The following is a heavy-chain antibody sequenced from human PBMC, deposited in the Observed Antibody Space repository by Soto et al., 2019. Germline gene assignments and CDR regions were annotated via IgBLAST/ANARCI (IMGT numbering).Heavy chain of an antibody. CDR3: AREDRYYYYYGMDV. Sequence: GGPLRLSCAASGFTFSSYWMSWVRQAPGKGLEWVANIKQDGSEKYYVDSVKGRFTISRDNAKNSLYLQMNSLRAEDTAVYYCAREDRYYYYYGMDVWGQGTTVTVSS. V-gene: IGHV3-7*01. CDR1: GFTFSSYW. J-gene: IGHJ6*02. CDR2: IKQDGSEK.